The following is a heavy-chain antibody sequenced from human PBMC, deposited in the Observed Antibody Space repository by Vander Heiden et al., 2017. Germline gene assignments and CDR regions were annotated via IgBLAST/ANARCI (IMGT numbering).Heavy chain of an antibody. CDR3: ARIRVAVTYYYGVDV. D-gene: IGHD6-19*01. CDR2: ILWNDEK. Sequence: QVTLKESGPVLVIPTATLTLTCSGPGFSLSISRTGASWVRQSPGKPLEWLAHILWNDEKSYIPSLKSRLSISKDTSKSQVVLTMTNMDPVDTATYYCARIRVAVTYYYGVDVWGQGTTVTVSS. CDR1: GFSLSISRTG. V-gene: IGHV2-26*01. J-gene: IGHJ6*02.